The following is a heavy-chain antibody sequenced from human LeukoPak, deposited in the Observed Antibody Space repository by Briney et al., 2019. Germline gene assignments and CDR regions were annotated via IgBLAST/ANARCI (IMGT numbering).Heavy chain of an antibody. CDR1: GFSFSSYW. J-gene: IGHJ4*02. V-gene: IGHV3-7*01. Sequence: GGSLRLSCAASGFSFSSYWMSWVRQAPEKGLAWVANIKQDGSQKQYVDSVKGRFTISRDNTKNSLFLQMDSLIAEDTAVYYCARGYIDNLGYSPRSSFDNWGQGTLVTVSS. D-gene: IGHD3-22*01. CDR2: IKQDGSQK. CDR3: ARGYIDNLGYSPRSSFDN.